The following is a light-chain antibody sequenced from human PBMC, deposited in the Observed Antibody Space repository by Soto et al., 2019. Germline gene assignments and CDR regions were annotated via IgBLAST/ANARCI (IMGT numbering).Light chain of an antibody. J-gene: IGLJ3*02. CDR1: SSDINSYKF. CDR2: EDD. Sequence: QSALTQPASVSASPGQSISISCTGSSSDINSYKFVSWYQVLPGKAPKLIIYEDDYRPPEISSRFSASKSGNTASLTISGVQLDDDSHYFCCSYTKANTWVFGGGTKLTVL. CDR3: CSYTKANTWV. V-gene: IGLV2-14*01.